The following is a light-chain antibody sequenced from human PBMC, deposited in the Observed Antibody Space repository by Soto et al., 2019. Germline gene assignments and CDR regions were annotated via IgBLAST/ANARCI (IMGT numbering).Light chain of an antibody. CDR3: QQSYSNVALT. CDR1: QYISSY. Sequence: DIQMTQSPSSLSASVGDRVTITCRASQYISSYLNWYQQKPGKAPKVLIYAASTLQSGVPSRFSGSGSGTDFTLTISNPQPEDFATYYCQQSYSNVALTFGGGTKVDI. J-gene: IGKJ4*01. CDR2: AAS. V-gene: IGKV1-39*01.